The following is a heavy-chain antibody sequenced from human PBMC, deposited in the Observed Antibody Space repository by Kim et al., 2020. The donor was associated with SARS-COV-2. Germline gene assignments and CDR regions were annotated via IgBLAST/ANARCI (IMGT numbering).Heavy chain of an antibody. V-gene: IGHV3-30*04. CDR1: GFTFSSYA. J-gene: IGHJ4*02. CDR3: ARDSPLKLLWFGE. D-gene: IGHD3-10*01. Sequence: GGSLRLSCAASGFTFSSYAMHWVRQAPGKGLEWVAVISYDGSNKYYADSVKGRFTISRDNSKNTLYLQMNSLRAEDTAVYYCARDSPLKLLWFGEGGQGTLVTVSS. CDR2: ISYDGSNK.